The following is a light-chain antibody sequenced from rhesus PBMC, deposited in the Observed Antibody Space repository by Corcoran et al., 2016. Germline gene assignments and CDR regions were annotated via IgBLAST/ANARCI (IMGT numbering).Light chain of an antibody. CDR2: RTS. CDR1: SSVSTS. CDR3: QQGHSIPYS. J-gene: IGKJ2*01. V-gene: IGKV3-24*01. Sequence: ENVLTQSPTSMAVSQGERVTISCTASSSVSTSYLHWYQQKPGFPPRLLFYRTSSLAYGVPARFSGSGSGTSYTLTISSMEAEDAANYFCQQGHSIPYSFGQGTKVEIK.